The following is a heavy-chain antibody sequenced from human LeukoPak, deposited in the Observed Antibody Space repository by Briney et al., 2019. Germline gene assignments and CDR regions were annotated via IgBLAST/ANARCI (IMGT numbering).Heavy chain of an antibody. CDR3: ARFASGCSTASCYLTN. J-gene: IGHJ4*02. D-gene: IGHD2-2*01. CDR1: GGSLSSHY. CDR2: IYYTGTT. Sequence: SETLSLTCTVGGGSLSSHYWSWIRQPPGKGLELVGHIYYTGTTFYNPSLNSRVTISLDTSRNQFSLRLTSVTASDTAVYYCARFASGCSTASCYLTNWGQGTLVTVSS. V-gene: IGHV4-59*11.